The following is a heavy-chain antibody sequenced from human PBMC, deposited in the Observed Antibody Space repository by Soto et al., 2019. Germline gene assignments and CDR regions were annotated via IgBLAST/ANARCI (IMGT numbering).Heavy chain of an antibody. CDR2: ISSNGGST. D-gene: IGHD1-26*01. CDR1: GFTFSSYA. CDR3: VKWIVGGSYSPPPYFDY. V-gene: IGHV3-64D*08. Sequence: GGSLRLSCSASGFTFSSYAMHWVRQAPGKGLEYVSAISSNGGSTYYADSVKGRFTISRDNSKNTLYLQMSSLRAEDTAVYYCVKWIVGGSYSPPPYFDYWGQGTLVTVSS. J-gene: IGHJ4*02.